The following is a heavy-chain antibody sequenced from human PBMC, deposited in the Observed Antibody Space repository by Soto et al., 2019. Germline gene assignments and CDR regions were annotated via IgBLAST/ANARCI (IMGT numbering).Heavy chain of an antibody. CDR2: IFSGGST. J-gene: IGHJ4*02. D-gene: IGHD6-19*01. CDR1: GFTVSSNY. Sequence: EVQLVESGGGLVQPGGSLRLSCAASGFTVSSNYMNWVRQAPGKGLEWVSVIFSGGSTYYADSVKGRFTISRDNSKNTLYLQMNSLRAEDTAVYYCARAGGYSSGVDYWGQGTLVTVSS. V-gene: IGHV3-66*01. CDR3: ARAGGYSSGVDY.